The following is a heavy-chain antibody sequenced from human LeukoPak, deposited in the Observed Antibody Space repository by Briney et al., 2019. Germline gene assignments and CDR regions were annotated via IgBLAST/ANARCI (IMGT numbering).Heavy chain of an antibody. CDR1: GYTFTNYD. V-gene: IGHV1-8*01. CDR3: ARALRGYSYHMDV. Sequence: ASVKVSCKASGYTFTNYDISWVRQASGQGLEWMGWMNPNSGDTGYEQKFQGRVSMTRDTSIGTAYMELSSLTSEDTAVYYCARALRGYSYHMDVWGNGTTVTVSS. CDR2: MNPNSGDT. J-gene: IGHJ6*03.